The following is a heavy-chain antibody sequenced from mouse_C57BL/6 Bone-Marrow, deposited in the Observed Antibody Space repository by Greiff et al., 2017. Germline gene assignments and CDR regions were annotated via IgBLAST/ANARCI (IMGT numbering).Heavy chain of an antibody. CDR3: ARTPLYCYDYFDY. CDR2: IWTGGGT. J-gene: IGHJ2*01. CDR1: GFSLPSYA. Sequence: VPVVESGPGLLAPSQSLSITCTFSGFSLPSYAISWVRQPPGTGLEWLGVIWTGGGTNYNSAPKFNLSISKDNSKSQVFLKMNSLQTDDTARYYCARTPLYCYDYFDYWGQGTTLTVSS. V-gene: IGHV2-9-1*01. D-gene: IGHD1-1*01.